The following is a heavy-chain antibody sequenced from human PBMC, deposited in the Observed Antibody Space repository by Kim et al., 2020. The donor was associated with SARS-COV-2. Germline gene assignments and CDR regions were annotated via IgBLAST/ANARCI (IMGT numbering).Heavy chain of an antibody. CDR3: ARAGDFYYYDSSGLLDY. J-gene: IGHJ4*02. V-gene: IGHV6-1*01. Sequence: VKSRITINPDTSKNQFSLQLNSVTPEDTAVYYCARAGDFYYYDSSGLLDYWGQGTLVTVSS. D-gene: IGHD3-22*01.